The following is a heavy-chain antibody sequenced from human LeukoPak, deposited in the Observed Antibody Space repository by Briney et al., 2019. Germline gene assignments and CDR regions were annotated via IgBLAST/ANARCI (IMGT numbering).Heavy chain of an antibody. CDR1: GFTFDNYA. CDR3: ARDSQEFFQH. CDR2: ISGDGGST. V-gene: IGHV3-43*02. J-gene: IGHJ1*01. Sequence: PGGSLRLSSAASGFTFDNYAIHWVRQAPGKGLEWVSLISGDGGSTYYADSMKGRFTISRDNSKNSPYLQMNSLRTEDTALYYCARDSQEFFQHWGQGTLVTVSS.